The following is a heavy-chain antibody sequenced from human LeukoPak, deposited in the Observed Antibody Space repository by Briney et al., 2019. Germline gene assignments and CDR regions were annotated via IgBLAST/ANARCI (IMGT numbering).Heavy chain of an antibody. V-gene: IGHV1-69*04. Sequence: SVKVSCKASGGTFSSYAISWVRQAPGQGLEWMGRIIPILGIANYAQKFQGRVTITADKSTSTAYMELSSLRSEDTAVYYCARSRLSEVVWFDPWGQGTLVTVSS. CDR3: ARSRLSEVVWFDP. CDR2: IIPILGIA. CDR1: GGTFSSYA. J-gene: IGHJ5*02. D-gene: IGHD1-1*01.